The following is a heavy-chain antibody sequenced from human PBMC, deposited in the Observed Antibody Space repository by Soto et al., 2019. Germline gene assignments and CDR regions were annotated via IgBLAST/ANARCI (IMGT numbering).Heavy chain of an antibody. V-gene: IGHV3-13*01. CDR2: IGTAGDT. Sequence: PGGSLRLSCAASGFTFSSYDMHWVRQATGKGLEWVSAIGTAGDTYYPGSVKGRFTISRENAKNSLYLQMNSLRAGDTAVYYCAGAYCSGGSCYSSVGPNAFDIWGQGTMVTVSS. CDR1: GFTFSSYD. CDR3: AGAYCSGGSCYSSVGPNAFDI. D-gene: IGHD2-15*01. J-gene: IGHJ3*02.